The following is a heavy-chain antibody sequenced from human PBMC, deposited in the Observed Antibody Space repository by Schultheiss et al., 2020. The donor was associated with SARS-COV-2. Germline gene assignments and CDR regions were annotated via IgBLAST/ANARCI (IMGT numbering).Heavy chain of an antibody. D-gene: IGHD6-6*01. CDR3: TRAPSIAARPWYYYGMDV. J-gene: IGHJ6*02. CDR1: GFTVSSNY. V-gene: IGHV3-23*01. CDR2: ISGSGGST. Sequence: GGSLRLSCAASGFTVSSNYMSWVRQAPGKGLEWVSAISGSGGSTYYADSVKGRFTISRDNSKNTLYLQMNSLKTEDTAVYYCTRAPSIAARPWYYYGMDVWGQGTTVTVSS.